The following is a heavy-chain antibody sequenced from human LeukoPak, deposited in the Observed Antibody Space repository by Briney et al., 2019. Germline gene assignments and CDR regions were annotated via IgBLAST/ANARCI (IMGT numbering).Heavy chain of an antibody. Sequence: GGSLRLSCTASGFTFGDYAMSWVRQAPGKGLEWVGFMRSKAYGGTTEYAASVKGRFTISRDDSKSIAYLQMNSLKTEDAAIYYCTFGSYYYYAMDVWGQGTTVTVSS. CDR2: MRSKAYGGTT. J-gene: IGHJ6*02. CDR3: TFGSYYYYAMDV. D-gene: IGHD3-16*01. V-gene: IGHV3-49*04. CDR1: GFTFGDYA.